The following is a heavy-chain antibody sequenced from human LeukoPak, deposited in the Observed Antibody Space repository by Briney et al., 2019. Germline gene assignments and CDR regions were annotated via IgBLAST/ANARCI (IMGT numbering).Heavy chain of an antibody. V-gene: IGHV3-23*01. CDR3: ARSQGIQLWFPFDY. CDR1: GFSFSSYA. D-gene: IGHD5-18*01. CDR2: ISGSGDSA. J-gene: IGHJ4*02. Sequence: PGGSLRLSCAASGFSFSSYAMTWVRQAPGKGLEWVSAISGSGDSAYYADSVKGRFTISRDNSKNTLYLQMNSLRAEDTAVYYCARSQGIQLWFPFDYWGQGTLVTVSS.